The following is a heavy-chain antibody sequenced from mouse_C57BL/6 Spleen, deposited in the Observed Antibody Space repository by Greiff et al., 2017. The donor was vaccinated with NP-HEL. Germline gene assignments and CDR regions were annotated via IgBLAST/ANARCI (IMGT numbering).Heavy chain of an antibody. J-gene: IGHJ1*03. CDR1: GFTFSDYG. Sequence: EVQRVESGGGLVQPGGSLKLSCAASGFTFSDYGMAWVRQAPRKGPEWVAFISNLAYSIYYADTVTGRFTFSRENAKNTLYLEISSLRSEDTAMYYCARVYYYGSSEYSDVWGTGTTVTVSS. D-gene: IGHD1-1*01. CDR2: ISNLAYSI. CDR3: ARVYYYGSSEYSDV. V-gene: IGHV5-15*01.